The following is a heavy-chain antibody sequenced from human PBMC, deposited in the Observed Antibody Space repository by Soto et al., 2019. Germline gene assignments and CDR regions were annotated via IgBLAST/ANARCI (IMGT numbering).Heavy chain of an antibody. CDR1: GYSFTSYW. D-gene: IGHD6-13*01. CDR3: ARTHSSSWYYNCFDP. J-gene: IGHJ5*02. Sequence: RGESLKISCKGSGYSFTSYWIGWVRQMPGKGLEWMGIIYPGDSDTRYSPSFQGQVTISADKSISTAYLQWSSLKASDTAMYYCARTHSSSWYYNCFDPWGQGTLVTVSS. CDR2: IYPGDSDT. V-gene: IGHV5-51*01.